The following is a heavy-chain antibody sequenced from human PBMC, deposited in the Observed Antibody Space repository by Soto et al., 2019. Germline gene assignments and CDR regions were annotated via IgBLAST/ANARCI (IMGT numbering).Heavy chain of an antibody. D-gene: IGHD3-16*02. Sequence: QVQLVESGGGLVKPGGSLRLSCAASGFTFSDYYMSWIRQAPGKGLEWVSYISRSSITIYYADSVKGRFTISRDNAKNSLYLQMNSLRAEDTAVYYCARPWSVTSTSLDLFDYWGQGTLVTVSS. J-gene: IGHJ4*02. CDR3: ARPWSVTSTSLDLFDY. CDR2: ISRSSITI. V-gene: IGHV3-11*01. CDR1: GFTFSDYY.